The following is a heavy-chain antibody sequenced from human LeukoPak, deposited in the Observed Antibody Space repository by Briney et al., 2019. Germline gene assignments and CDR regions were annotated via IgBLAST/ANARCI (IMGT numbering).Heavy chain of an antibody. CDR2: TGVSGDNTL. CDR1: GFSLSSYE. CDR3: VTGVVGGTNY. D-gene: IGHD1-26*01. J-gene: IGHJ4*02. V-gene: IGHV3-48*03. Sequence: GGSLRLSCAASGFSLSSYEMNWARRAPGKGLEWLTHTGVSGDNTLYNADSVKGRFTVSRDSAKNSLFLQMNNLRAEDTATYSCVTGVVGGTNYWGQGTLVTVSS.